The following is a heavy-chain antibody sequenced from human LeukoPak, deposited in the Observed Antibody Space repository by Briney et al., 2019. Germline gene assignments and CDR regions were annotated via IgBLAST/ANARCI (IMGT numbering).Heavy chain of an antibody. CDR1: GFTFDDYA. J-gene: IGHJ4*02. CDR3: AKAHSAAGAGYFDY. V-gene: IGHV3-43D*03. D-gene: IGHD6-13*01. Sequence: GGSLRLSCAASGFTFDDYAMHWVRQAPGKGLEWVSLISWDGGSTYYADSVKGRFTISRDDSKNSLYLQMNSLRAEDTALYYCAKAHSAAGAGYFDYWGQGTLVTVSS. CDR2: ISWDGGST.